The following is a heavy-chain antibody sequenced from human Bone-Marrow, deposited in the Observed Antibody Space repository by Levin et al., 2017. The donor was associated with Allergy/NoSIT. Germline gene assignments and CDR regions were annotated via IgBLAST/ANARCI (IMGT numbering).Heavy chain of an antibody. CDR2: ISYDGSNE. D-gene: IGHD3-9*01. V-gene: IGHV3-30-3*01. CDR1: GFTFINYA. Sequence: PGGSLRLSCAASGFTFINYAMHWVRQAPGKGLEWVAVISYDGSNEYYADSVKGRFTISRDRSKNTLYLQMNNLRPEDTAVYYCARVLTRYFDWFPFDYWGQGIMVTVSS. CDR3: ARVLTRYFDWFPFDY. J-gene: IGHJ4*02.